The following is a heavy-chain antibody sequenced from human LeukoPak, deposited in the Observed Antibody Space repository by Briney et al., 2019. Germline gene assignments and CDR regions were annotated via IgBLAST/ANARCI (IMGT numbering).Heavy chain of an antibody. Sequence: PSETLSLTCTVSGGSISSGGYYWSWIRQHPGKGLEWIGYIYYSGSTYYNPSLKSRVTISVDTSKNQFSLKLSSVTAADTAVYYCARDQNYYDSSGIFDYWGQGTLVTVSS. V-gene: IGHV4-31*03. CDR1: GGSISSGGYY. CDR3: ARDQNYYDSSGIFDY. J-gene: IGHJ4*02. D-gene: IGHD3-22*01. CDR2: IYYSGST.